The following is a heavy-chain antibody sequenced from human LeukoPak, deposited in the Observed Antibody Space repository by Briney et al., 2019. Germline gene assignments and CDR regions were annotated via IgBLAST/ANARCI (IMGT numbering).Heavy chain of an antibody. J-gene: IGHJ3*02. V-gene: IGHV3-7*03. D-gene: IGHD3-22*01. Sequence: SGGSLRLSCAASGFTFSSYWMSWVRQAPGKGLEWVANIKQDGSEKYYVDSVKGRFTISRDNAKNSLYLQMNSLRAEDTAVYYCAKDHISNYYDSSGYYSDAFDIWGQGTMVTVSS. CDR2: IKQDGSEK. CDR3: AKDHISNYYDSSGYYSDAFDI. CDR1: GFTFSSYW.